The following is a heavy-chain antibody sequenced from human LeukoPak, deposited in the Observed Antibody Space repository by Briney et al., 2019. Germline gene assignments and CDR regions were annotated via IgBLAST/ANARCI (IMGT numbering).Heavy chain of an antibody. V-gene: IGHV3-23*01. CDR3: AKGRVGLLGIHDYYMDV. J-gene: IGHJ6*03. Sequence: GGSLRLPCAASGFTFSSYAMSWVRQAPGKGLEWVSAISGSGGSTYYADSVKGRFTISRDNSKNTLYLQMNSLRAEDTAVYYCAKGRVGLLGIHDYYMDVWGKGTTVTVSS. CDR1: GFTFSSYA. CDR2: ISGSGGST. D-gene: IGHD7-27*01.